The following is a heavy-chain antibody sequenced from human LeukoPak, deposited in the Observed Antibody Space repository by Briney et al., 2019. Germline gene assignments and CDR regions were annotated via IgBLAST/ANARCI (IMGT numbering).Heavy chain of an antibody. CDR3: AREEIAAAGKGGVNY. CDR2: IYYSGST. J-gene: IGHJ4*02. CDR1: GGSISSSSYY. V-gene: IGHV4-39*07. D-gene: IGHD6-13*01. Sequence: SETLSLTCTVSGGSISSSSYYWGWIRQPPGKGLEWIGSIYYSGSTYYNPSLKSRVTISVDTSKNQFSLKLSSVTAADTAVYYCAREEIAAAGKGGVNYWGQGTLVTVSS.